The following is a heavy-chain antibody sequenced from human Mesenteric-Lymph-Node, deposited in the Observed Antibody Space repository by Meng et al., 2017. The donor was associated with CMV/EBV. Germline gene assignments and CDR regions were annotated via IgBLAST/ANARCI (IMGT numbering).Heavy chain of an antibody. Sequence: SETLSLTCTVSGGSISSSNWWSWVRQPPGKGLEWIGEIYHSGSTNYNPSLKSRVTISVDKSKNQFSLKLSSVTAADTAVYYCARAGGGYYTGSDYYYGMDVWGQGTTVTVSS. CDR2: IYHSGST. CDR1: GGSISSSNW. V-gene: IGHV4-4*02. D-gene: IGHD3-3*01. J-gene: IGHJ6*02. CDR3: ARAGGGYYTGSDYYYGMDV.